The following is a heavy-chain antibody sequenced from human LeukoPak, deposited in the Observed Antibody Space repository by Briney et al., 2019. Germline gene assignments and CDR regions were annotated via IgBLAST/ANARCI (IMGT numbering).Heavy chain of an antibody. CDR1: GFTFSSYS. D-gene: IGHD4-17*01. CDR2: ISSSSSTI. J-gene: IGHJ6*02. V-gene: IGHV3-48*02. CDR3: ARDPDGDFYYYYGMDV. Sequence: GGSLRLSCAASGFTFSSYSMNWVRQAPGKGLEWVSYISSSSSTIYYADSVKGRFTISRDNAKNSLYLQMNSLRDEDTAVYYCARDPDGDFYYYYGMDVWGQGTAVTVSS.